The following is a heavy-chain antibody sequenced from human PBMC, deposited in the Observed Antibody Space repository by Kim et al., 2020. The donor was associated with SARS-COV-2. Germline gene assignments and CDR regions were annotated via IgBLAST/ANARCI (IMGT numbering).Heavy chain of an antibody. J-gene: IGHJ5*02. CDR3: ARGAVAGPSNWFDP. D-gene: IGHD6-19*01. Sequence: SETLSLTCAVYGGSFSGYYWSWIRQPPGKGLEWIREINHSGSTNYNPSLKSRVTISVDTSKNQFSLKLSSVTAADTAVYYCARGAVAGPSNWFDPWGQGTLVTVSS. CDR2: INHSGST. CDR1: GGSFSGYY. V-gene: IGHV4-34*01.